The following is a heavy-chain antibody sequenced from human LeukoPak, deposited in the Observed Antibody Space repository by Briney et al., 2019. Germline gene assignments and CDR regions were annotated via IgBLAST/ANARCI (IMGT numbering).Heavy chain of an antibody. CDR2: ISSSSAYI. CDR1: GFTFSSYS. J-gene: IGHJ6*02. V-gene: IGHV3-21*06. CDR3: AGLTVPAAIGPYYYSGMDV. Sequence: GGSLRLSCAASGFTFSSYSMTWVRQAPGKGLEWVSSISSSSAYIDYADSVKGRFTISRDNARNSLYLQMNSLRAEDTAVYYYAGLTVPAAIGPYYYSGMDVWGQGTTVTVSS. D-gene: IGHD2-2*01.